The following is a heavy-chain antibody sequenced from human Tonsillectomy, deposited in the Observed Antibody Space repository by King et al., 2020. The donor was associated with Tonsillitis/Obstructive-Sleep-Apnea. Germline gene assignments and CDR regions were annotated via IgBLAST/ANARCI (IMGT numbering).Heavy chain of an antibody. Sequence: VQLVESGAEVKKPGESLKISCQGSGYRFTNHWIGWVRQMPGKGLEWMGIIYPDDSDSRYSPSFQGQVTLSADKSINTVYLEWGSLKTSDTSIYFCARDSRSVVDKWFFHLWGRGTLVPVPS. J-gene: IGHJ2*01. D-gene: IGHD3-22*01. CDR1: GYRFTNHW. V-gene: IGHV5-51*03. CDR2: IYPDDSDS. CDR3: ARDSRSVVDKWFFHL.